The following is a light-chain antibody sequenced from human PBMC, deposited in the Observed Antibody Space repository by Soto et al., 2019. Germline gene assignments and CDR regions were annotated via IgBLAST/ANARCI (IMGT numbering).Light chain of an antibody. Sequence: DIQMTQSPSSLSASVGDRVTITCRASQAIYNYLAWYQQKPGKVPTLLISAASTLQSGVPSRFSGSGSGTDFTLTISSQHPEDVATYYCQKFSAVPTFGGGTKVEI. J-gene: IGKJ4*01. V-gene: IGKV1-27*01. CDR3: QKFSAVPT. CDR2: AAS. CDR1: QAIYNY.